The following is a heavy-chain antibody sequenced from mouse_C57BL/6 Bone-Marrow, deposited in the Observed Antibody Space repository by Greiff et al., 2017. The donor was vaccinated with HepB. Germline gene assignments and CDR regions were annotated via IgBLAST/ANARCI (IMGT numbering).Heavy chain of an antibody. CDR2: IDPSDSYT. Sequence: QVQLQQPGAELVMPGASVKLSCKASGYTFTSYWMNWVKQRPGQGLEWIGEIDPSDSYTNYNQKFKGKSTLTVDKSSSTAYMQLSSLTSEDSAVYYCATRGYYAMDYWGQGTSVTVSS. V-gene: IGHV1-69*01. J-gene: IGHJ4*01. CDR1: GYTFTSYW. CDR3: ATRGYYAMDY.